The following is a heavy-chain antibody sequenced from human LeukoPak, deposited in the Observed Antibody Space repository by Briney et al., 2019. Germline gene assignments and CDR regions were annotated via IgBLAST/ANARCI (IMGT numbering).Heavy chain of an antibody. J-gene: IGHJ4*02. D-gene: IGHD3-3*01. V-gene: IGHV1-2*06. CDR2: INPNSGDT. CDR1: GYTFTGYY. Sequence: GASVKVSCKASGYTFTGYYMHWVRQAPGQGLEWMGRINPNSGDTNYAQKFQGRVTMTRDTSISTAYMELSRLRSDDTAVYYCARDVDYDFWSGYYNSYWGQGTLVTVSS. CDR3: ARDVDYDFWSGYYNSY.